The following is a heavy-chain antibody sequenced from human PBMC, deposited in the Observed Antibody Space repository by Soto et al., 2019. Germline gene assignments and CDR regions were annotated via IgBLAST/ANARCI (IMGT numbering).Heavy chain of an antibody. J-gene: IGHJ5*02. CDR1: GYTFTSYA. V-gene: IGHV1-3*01. Sequence: ASVKASCKASGYTFTSYAMHWVRQAPGQRLEWMGWINAGNGNTKYSQKFQGRVTITRDTSASTAYMELSSLRSEDTAVYYCARDWVGTVAGAINWFDPWGQGTLVTVSS. D-gene: IGHD6-19*01. CDR2: INAGNGNT. CDR3: ARDWVGTVAGAINWFDP.